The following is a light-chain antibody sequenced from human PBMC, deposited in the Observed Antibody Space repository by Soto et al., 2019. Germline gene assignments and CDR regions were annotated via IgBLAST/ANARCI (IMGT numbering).Light chain of an antibody. CDR1: QGISSY. J-gene: IGKJ4*01. V-gene: IGKV1-9*01. Sequence: DIQLTQSPSFLSASVGDRVTITCRASQGISSYLAWYQQKPGKAPKLLIYAASTLQSGVPSRFSGSGSGTEFTLTISSLQPEDFATYYGQQLNSYLLTFGGGTKVEIK. CDR2: AAS. CDR3: QQLNSYLLT.